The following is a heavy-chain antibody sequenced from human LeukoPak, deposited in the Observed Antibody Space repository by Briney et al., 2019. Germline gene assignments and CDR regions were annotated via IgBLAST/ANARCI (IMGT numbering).Heavy chain of an antibody. V-gene: IGHV4-39*07. J-gene: IGHJ6*03. CDR3: AKAPSVSRKTVRGTLSYMDV. Sequence: KPSETLSLTCTVSGGSISSSSYYWGWLRQPPGKGLEWIGSIYYSGSTYYNPSLKSRVTISVDTSKNQFSLKLSSVTAADTAVYYCAKAPSVSRKTVRGTLSYMDVWGKGTTVTVSS. CDR1: GGSISSSSYY. D-gene: IGHD1-1*01. CDR2: IYYSGST.